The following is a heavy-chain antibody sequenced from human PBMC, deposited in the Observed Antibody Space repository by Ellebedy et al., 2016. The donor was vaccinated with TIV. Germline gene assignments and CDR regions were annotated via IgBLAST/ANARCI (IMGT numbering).Heavy chain of an antibody. V-gene: IGHV3-11*04. CDR3: ARELSGEGVIDY. Sequence: GESLKISXAASGFTFSDYYMSWIRQAPGKGLEWVSYISSSGSTIYYADSVKGRFTISRDNAKNSLYLQMNSLRAEDTAVYYCARELSGEGVIDYWGQGTLVTVSS. CDR1: GFTFSDYY. J-gene: IGHJ4*02. CDR2: ISSSGSTI. D-gene: IGHD3-10*01.